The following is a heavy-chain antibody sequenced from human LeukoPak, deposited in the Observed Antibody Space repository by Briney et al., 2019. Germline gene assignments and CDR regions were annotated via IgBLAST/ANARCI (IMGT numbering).Heavy chain of an antibody. J-gene: IGHJ4*02. D-gene: IGHD3-3*01. CDR3: AKDGRITIFGVVQYYFDY. CDR1: GFTFSNYG. CDR2: ISYDESDK. Sequence: GRSLRLSCAASGFTFSNYGMHWVRQAPGKGLEWVAVISYDESDKYYADSVKGRFTISRDNSKNTLYLQMNSLRAEDTAVYYCAKDGRITIFGVVQYYFDYWGQGTLVTVSS. V-gene: IGHV3-30*18.